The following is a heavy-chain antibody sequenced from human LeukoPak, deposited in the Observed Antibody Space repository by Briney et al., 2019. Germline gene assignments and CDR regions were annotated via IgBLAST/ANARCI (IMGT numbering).Heavy chain of an antibody. D-gene: IGHD3-22*01. V-gene: IGHV3-7*01. J-gene: IGHJ4*02. Sequence: DSVKGRFTISRDSANKSLYLQMNSLRAEDTAVYYCARARYYDSSGYPLDIWGQGTLVTVSS. CDR3: ARARYYDSSGYPLDI.